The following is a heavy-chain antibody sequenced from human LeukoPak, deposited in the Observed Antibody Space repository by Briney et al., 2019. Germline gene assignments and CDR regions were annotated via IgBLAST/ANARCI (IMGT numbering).Heavy chain of an antibody. CDR3: ARETFPLPFDY. CDR2: ISAYNGNT. Sequence: ASVRVSCKASGYTFSNYGITWVRQAPGQGLEWMGWISAYNGNTNYAQKLQGRVTMTTDTSTSTAYMELRSLRSDDTAVYYCARETFPLPFDYWGQGTLVTVSS. J-gene: IGHJ4*02. V-gene: IGHV1-18*01. D-gene: IGHD2/OR15-2a*01. CDR1: GYTFSNYG.